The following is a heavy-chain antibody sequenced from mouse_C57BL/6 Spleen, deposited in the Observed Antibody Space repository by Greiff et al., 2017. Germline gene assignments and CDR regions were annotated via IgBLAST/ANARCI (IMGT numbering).Heavy chain of an antibody. CDR3: ARGPPFYYGSYYFDY. J-gene: IGHJ2*01. V-gene: IGHV1-9*01. Sequence: VQLQHSGAELMKPGASVKLSCKATGYTFTGYWIEWVKQRPGHGLEWVGEILPGSGSTNYNEKFKGKATFTADTSSNTAYMQLSSLTTEDSAIYYCARGPPFYYGSYYFDYWGQGTTLTVSS. CDR2: ILPGSGST. CDR1: GYTFTGYW. D-gene: IGHD1-1*01.